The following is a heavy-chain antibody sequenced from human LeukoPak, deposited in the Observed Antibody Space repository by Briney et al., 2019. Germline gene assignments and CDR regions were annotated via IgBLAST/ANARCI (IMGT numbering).Heavy chain of an antibody. CDR3: AGASSKWELSF. V-gene: IGHV1-69*01. D-gene: IGHD1-26*01. Sequence: SVKVSCKASGGTFSRYAISWARQAPGQGLEWMGGYIPMFGTANYAQNFQNRVTITADESTSTFSMEVSSLRPEDTAVYFCAGASSKWELSFWGQGTLVTVS. CDR1: GGTFSRYA. CDR2: YIPMFGTA. J-gene: IGHJ4*02.